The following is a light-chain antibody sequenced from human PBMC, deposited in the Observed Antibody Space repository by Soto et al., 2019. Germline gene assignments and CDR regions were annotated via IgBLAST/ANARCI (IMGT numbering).Light chain of an antibody. J-gene: IGKJ5*01. CDR3: QQYGNSPQIT. Sequence: EIVLTQSPGTPSLSPGERATLSRRASQSVRNSYLAWYQQKPGQAPRLLMSGASSRSTGIPDRFSGNGSGTDFTLTISRLEPEDFAVYYCQQYGNSPQITFGQGTRLEIK. CDR1: QSVRNSY. V-gene: IGKV3-20*01. CDR2: GAS.